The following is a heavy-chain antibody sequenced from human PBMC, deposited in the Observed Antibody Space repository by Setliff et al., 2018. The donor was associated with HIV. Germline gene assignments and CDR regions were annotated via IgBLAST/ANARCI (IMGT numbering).Heavy chain of an antibody. J-gene: IGHJ3*02. CDR2: IYYSGST. V-gene: IGHV4-39*01. CDR1: GGSISSSSYY. CDR3: ARHVDYFDSSGNDAFDI. D-gene: IGHD3-22*01. Sequence: SETLSLTCTVSGGSISSSSYYWGWIRQPPGKGLEWIGSIYYSGSTYYNPSLKSRVTISVDTSKNQSSLKLSSVTAADMAVYYCARHVDYFDSSGNDAFDIWGQGTMVTVSS.